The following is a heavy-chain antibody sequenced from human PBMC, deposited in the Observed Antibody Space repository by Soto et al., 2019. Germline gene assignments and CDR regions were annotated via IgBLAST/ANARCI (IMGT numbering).Heavy chain of an antibody. Sequence: PGGSLRLSCAASGFTFDDYAMHWVRRVPGKGLEWVSSISWNSNIIGYADSVKGRFTISRDNAKNSLYLQMNSLRPEDTALYYCAKGGPDGFCSGGRCYFDDSGQGTLVTVSS. V-gene: IGHV3-9*01. CDR2: ISWNSNII. CDR1: GFTFDDYA. CDR3: AKGGPDGFCSGGRCYFDD. J-gene: IGHJ4*02. D-gene: IGHD2-15*01.